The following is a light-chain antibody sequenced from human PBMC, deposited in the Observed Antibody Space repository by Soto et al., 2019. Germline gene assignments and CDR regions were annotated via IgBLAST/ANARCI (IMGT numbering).Light chain of an antibody. J-gene: IGKJ1*01. CDR1: QSVSSSY. Sequence: ESVLTQSPGTLSLSPGERATLSCRASQSVSSSYLAWYQQKPGQAPRLLIYGASSRATGIPDRFSGSGSGTAFTLTISRLEPEDFAVYYCQQYGSSSWTFGQGTKVEIQ. CDR3: QQYGSSSWT. CDR2: GAS. V-gene: IGKV3-20*01.